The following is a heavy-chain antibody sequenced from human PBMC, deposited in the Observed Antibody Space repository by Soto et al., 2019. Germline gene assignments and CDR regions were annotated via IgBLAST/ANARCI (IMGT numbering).Heavy chain of an antibody. CDR2: IYYSGST. D-gene: IGHD2-15*01. Sequence: QVQLQESGPGLVKPSQTLSLTCTVSGGSISSGDYYWSWIRQPPGKGLEWIGYIYYSGSTYYNPSLTSRVTISVDTSKTQFSLKLSSVTAADTAVYYRARARGARYFDYWGQGTLVTVSS. V-gene: IGHV4-30-4*01. CDR3: ARARGARYFDY. J-gene: IGHJ4*02. CDR1: GGSISSGDYY.